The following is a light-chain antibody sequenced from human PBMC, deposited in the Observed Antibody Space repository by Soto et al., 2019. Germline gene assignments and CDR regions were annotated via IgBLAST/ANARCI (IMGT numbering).Light chain of an antibody. CDR3: CSYTISSTLLL. CDR1: SSDVGTYKY. J-gene: IGLJ3*02. Sequence: QSALTQPASVSGSPGQSITISCTGTSSDVGTYKYVSWYQQHPGKAPKLLIYEVTNRPSGVSNRFSGSKSGNTASLTISGLQAEDEADYYCCSYTISSTLLLFGGGTKVTVL. CDR2: EVT. V-gene: IGLV2-14*01.